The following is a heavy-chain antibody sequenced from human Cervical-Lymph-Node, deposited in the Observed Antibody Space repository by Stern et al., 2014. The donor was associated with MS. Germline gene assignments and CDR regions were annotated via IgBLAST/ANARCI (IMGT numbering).Heavy chain of an antibody. V-gene: IGHV4-59*01. Sequence: VQLVESGPGLVKPSETLSLTCTVSGGSISSYYWSWIRQPPGQGLEWIGYIYYSGSTNYNPSLKSRVTISVDTSKNQFSLKLSSVTAADTAVYYCARTLRRRPDAFDIWGQGTMVTVSS. D-gene: IGHD4-17*01. J-gene: IGHJ3*02. CDR1: GGSISSYY. CDR2: IYYSGST. CDR3: ARTLRRRPDAFDI.